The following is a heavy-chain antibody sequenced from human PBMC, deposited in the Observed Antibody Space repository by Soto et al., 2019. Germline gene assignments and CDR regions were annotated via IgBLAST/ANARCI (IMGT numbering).Heavy chain of an antibody. J-gene: IGHJ6*02. CDR1: GYTFTGYY. CDR3: ARDWPEPYCSGGSCPMDV. D-gene: IGHD2-15*01. CDR2: INPNSGGT. V-gene: IGHV1-2*04. Sequence: ASVKVSCKASGYTFTGYYVHWVRQAPGQGLEWMGWINPNSGGTNYAQKFQGWVTMTRDTSISTAYMELSRLRSDDTAVYYCARDWPEPYCSGGSCPMDVWGQGTTVTVSS.